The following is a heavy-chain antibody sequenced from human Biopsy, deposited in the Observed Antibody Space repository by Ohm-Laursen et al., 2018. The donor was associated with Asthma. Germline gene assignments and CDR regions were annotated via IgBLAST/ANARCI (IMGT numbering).Heavy chain of an antibody. D-gene: IGHD3-10*01. CDR1: GYTFNSAG. Sequence: SVKVSCKTSGYTFNSAGITWVRQAPGQRLEWMGWISVYNGNTKVAQKLQDRVTMITDTSTSTAYMELRSLRSDDTAVYFCARAVDYSHYYGIDVWGQGTTVTVS. CDR2: ISVYNGNT. J-gene: IGHJ6*02. V-gene: IGHV1-18*01. CDR3: ARAVDYSHYYGIDV.